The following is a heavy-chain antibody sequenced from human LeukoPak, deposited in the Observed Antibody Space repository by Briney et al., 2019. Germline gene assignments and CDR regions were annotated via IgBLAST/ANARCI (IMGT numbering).Heavy chain of an antibody. CDR1: GYSFTSYW. CDR3: ASHIAAAGTAGSFDY. D-gene: IGHD6-13*01. V-gene: IGHV5-51*01. CDR2: IYPGDSDT. Sequence: GESLKISCKGTGYSFTSYWIGWVRQMPGKGLEWMGIIYPGDSDTRYSPSFQGQVTISADKSISTAYLQWSSLKASDTAMYYCASHIAAAGTAGSFDYWGQGTLVTVSS. J-gene: IGHJ4*02.